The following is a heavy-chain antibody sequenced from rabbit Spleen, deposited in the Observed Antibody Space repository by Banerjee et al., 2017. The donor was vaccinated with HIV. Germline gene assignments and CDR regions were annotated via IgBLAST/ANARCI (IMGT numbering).Heavy chain of an antibody. Sequence: QSLEESGGDLVKPGASLTLNCTASGFSFTYSDYMCWVRQPPGKGPEWIACIGAGVSYTTYYATWAKGRFTISKTSSTTVTLQMTSLTAADTATYFCARDSGTSFSSYGMAFWGPGTLVTVS. V-gene: IGHV1S40*01. J-gene: IGHJ6*01. D-gene: IGHD8-1*01. CDR2: IGAGVSYTT. CDR3: ARDSGTSFSSYGMAF. CDR1: GFSFTYSDY.